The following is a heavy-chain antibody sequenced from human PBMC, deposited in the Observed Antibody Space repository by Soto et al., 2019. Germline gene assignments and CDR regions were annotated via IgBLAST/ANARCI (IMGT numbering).Heavy chain of an antibody. CDR3: ARNSEPGIALNDAFDI. CDR1: GFTFSSYA. J-gene: IGHJ3*02. CDR2: ISYDGSNK. Sequence: GGSLRLSCAASGFTFSSYAMHWVRQAPGKGLEWVAVISYDGSNKYYADSVKGRFTISRDNSKNTLYLQMNSLRAEDTAVYYCARNSEPGIALNDAFDIWGQGTMVTVSS. D-gene: IGHD6-13*01. V-gene: IGHV3-30-3*01.